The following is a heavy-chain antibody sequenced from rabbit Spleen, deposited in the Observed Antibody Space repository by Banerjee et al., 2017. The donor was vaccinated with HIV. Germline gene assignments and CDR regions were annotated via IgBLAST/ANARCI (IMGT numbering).Heavy chain of an antibody. CDR3: ARDLVGVIGWNFYL. CDR2: IYIGNLKT. CDR1: GFSFISGYD. D-gene: IGHD1-1*01. J-gene: IGHJ4*01. Sequence: QSLEESGGGLVKPVASLTLTCKASGFSFISGYDMCWVRQAPGKGLEWIGCIYIGNLKTYYATWSRGRFTISRTPSTTVTLPMPSLTAADRATYFCARDLVGVIGWNFYLWGQGTLVTVS. V-gene: IGHV1S40*01.